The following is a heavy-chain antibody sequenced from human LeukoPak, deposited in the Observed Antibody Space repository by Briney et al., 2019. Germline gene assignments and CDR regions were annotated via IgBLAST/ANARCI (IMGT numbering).Heavy chain of an antibody. CDR2: ISDDDDST. D-gene: IGHD5-18*01. Sequence: GGSLRLSCATSHFTFSSHAMNWVRQAPGKGLEWVSSISDDDDSTYYADSVKGRFTISRDNSKNTLYLDMNNLRAEDTALYYCAKTLLGFSYGKIDYWGQGTLVTVSS. CDR3: AKTLLGFSYGKIDY. CDR1: HFTFSSHA. V-gene: IGHV3-23*01. J-gene: IGHJ4*02.